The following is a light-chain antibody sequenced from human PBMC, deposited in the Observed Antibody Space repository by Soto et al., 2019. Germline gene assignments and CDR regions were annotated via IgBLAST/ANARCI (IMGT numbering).Light chain of an antibody. Sequence: EIVMTQSPATLSVSPGERATLSCRASQSVSSNLAWYQQKPGQAPRLLIYGASTRATGIPARFSGSGSGTEFTLTISSLQSEDFAVYYCQHYNNWPLFGPGIKVDIK. CDR3: QHYNNWPL. J-gene: IGKJ3*01. CDR2: GAS. V-gene: IGKV3-15*01. CDR1: QSVSSN.